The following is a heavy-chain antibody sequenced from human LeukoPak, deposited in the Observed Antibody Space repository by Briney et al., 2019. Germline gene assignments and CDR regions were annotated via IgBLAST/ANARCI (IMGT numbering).Heavy chain of an antibody. CDR1: GFTFSSYG. J-gene: IGHJ4*02. CDR2: ISYDGSNK. V-gene: IGHV3-30*03. CDR3: ATWPVGAKGFDY. Sequence: PGRSLRLSCAASGFTFSSYGMHWVRQAPGKGLEWVAVISYDGSNKYYADSVKGRFTISRDNSKNTLYLQMNSLRAEDTAVYYCATWPVGAKGFDYWGQGTLVTVSS. D-gene: IGHD1-26*01.